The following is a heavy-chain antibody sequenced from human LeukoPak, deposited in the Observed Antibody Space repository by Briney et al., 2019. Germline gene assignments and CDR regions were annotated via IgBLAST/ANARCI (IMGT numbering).Heavy chain of an antibody. J-gene: IGHJ4*02. V-gene: IGHV1-46*01. CDR1: GYTFTSYY. CDR3: ARTYEKMATMGAFHY. Sequence: GASVKVSCKASGYTFTSYYMHWVRQAPGQGLEWMGIINPSGGSTSYAQKFQGRVTMTRDTSTSTVYMELSSLRSEDTAVYYCARTYEKMATMGAFHYWGQGTLVTVSS. D-gene: IGHD5-24*01. CDR2: INPSGGST.